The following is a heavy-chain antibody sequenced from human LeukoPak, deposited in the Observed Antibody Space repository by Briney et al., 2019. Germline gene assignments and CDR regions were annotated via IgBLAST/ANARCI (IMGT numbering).Heavy chain of an antibody. D-gene: IGHD2-15*01. V-gene: IGHV3-23*01. CDR1: GFTFSSYA. CDR2: ISDSGGST. Sequence: GGSLRLSCAASGFTFSSYAMSWVRQAPGKGLEWVSSISDSGGSTYYTDSVKGRFTISGDNSKNTLCLQMNSLRAEDTAVYYCAKSPYGAGDIFDFWGQGTLVTVSS. J-gene: IGHJ4*02. CDR3: AKSPYGAGDIFDF.